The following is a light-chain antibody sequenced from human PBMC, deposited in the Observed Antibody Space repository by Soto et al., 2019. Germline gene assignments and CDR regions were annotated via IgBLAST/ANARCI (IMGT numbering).Light chain of an antibody. Sequence: DIQMTQSPSTLSASLGDTFTITCLASQRISGWLAWHQQKTGKAPKLMIYDVSALKRGVPPRLSGSGSGKELTLTISSLQPEDFATYYCQQYDSFSVTFGQGTKVAIK. CDR1: QRISGW. CDR2: DVS. V-gene: IGKV1-5*01. J-gene: IGKJ1*01. CDR3: QQYDSFSVT.